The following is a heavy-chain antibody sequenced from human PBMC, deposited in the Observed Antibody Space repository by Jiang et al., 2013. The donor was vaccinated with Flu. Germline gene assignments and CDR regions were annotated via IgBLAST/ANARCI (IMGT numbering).Heavy chain of an antibody. Sequence: SGAEVKKPGASVKVSCTASGYTFTSHGISWVRQAPGQGLEWMGWISPYTGYPNSVQKFQGRVTLTTDTPTNTAYLELTSLTSDDTAMYYCARNDTSGAYPDYWGQGTLVTVSS. CDR2: ISPYTGYP. CDR3: ARNDTSGAYPDY. V-gene: IGHV1-18*01. CDR1: GYTFTSHG. J-gene: IGHJ4*02. D-gene: IGHD1-1*01.